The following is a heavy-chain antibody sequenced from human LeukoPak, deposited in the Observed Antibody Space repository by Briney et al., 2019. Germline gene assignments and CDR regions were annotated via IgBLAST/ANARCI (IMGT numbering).Heavy chain of an antibody. J-gene: IGHJ4*02. CDR1: GCNFTSYW. V-gene: IGHV5-51*01. Sequence: GALQISCKGSGCNFTSYWIGGARQVPGKGLEGMGIIYPGDSDTRYSPSFQGQVTISADKSIITAYLQWSSLKASDTAMYYCARGSGSTSFDYWGQGTLVTVSS. CDR2: IYPGDSDT. D-gene: IGHD3-10*01. CDR3: ARGSGSTSFDY.